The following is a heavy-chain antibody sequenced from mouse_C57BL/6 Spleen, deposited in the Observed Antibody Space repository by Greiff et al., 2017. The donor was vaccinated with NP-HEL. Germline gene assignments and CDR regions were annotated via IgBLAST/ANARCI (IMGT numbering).Heavy chain of an antibody. V-gene: IGHV5-4*03. CDR1: GFTFSSYA. D-gene: IGHD1-1*01. Sequence: EVKLMESGGGLVKPGGSLKLSCAASGFTFSSYAMSWVRQTPEKRLEWVATISDGGSYTYYPDNVKGRFTISRDNAKNNLYLQMSHLKSEDTAMYYCARAPYGSFDYWGQGTTLTVSS. CDR2: ISDGGSYT. J-gene: IGHJ2*01. CDR3: ARAPYGSFDY.